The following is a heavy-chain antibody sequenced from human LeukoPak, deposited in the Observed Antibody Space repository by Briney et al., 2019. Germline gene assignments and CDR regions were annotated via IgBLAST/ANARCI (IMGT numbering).Heavy chain of an antibody. Sequence: ASVKVSCKASGYTFTGYYMHWGRQAPGQGLEWMGGINPNSGGTNYAQKCQGRVTMTRDTSISTADMELSRLRSDDTAVYYCARGGGHSSSSVSWFDLWGQGTLVTVSS. D-gene: IGHD6-6*01. CDR3: ARGGGHSSSSVSWFDL. CDR2: INPNSGGT. CDR1: GYTFTGYY. V-gene: IGHV1-2*02. J-gene: IGHJ5*02.